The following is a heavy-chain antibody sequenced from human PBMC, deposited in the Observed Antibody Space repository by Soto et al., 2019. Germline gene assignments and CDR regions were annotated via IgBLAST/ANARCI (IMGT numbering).Heavy chain of an antibody. V-gene: IGHV1-18*01. D-gene: IGHD4-4*01. Sequence: ASVKVSCKASGYTFTTFAISWVRQAPGQGLEWMGWISTYNGYTNYAQSLQDRLTMTTDTSTSTAYMELRSLRYDDTAVYYCAREYHSLPDRGQGTLVTVSS. J-gene: IGHJ4*02. CDR2: ISTYNGYT. CDR1: GYTFTTFA. CDR3: AREYHSLPD.